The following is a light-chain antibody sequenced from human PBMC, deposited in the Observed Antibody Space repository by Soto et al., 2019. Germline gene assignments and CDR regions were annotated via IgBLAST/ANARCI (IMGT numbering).Light chain of an antibody. CDR1: QSVSHY. Sequence: EIVLTQSPATLSLSPGERATLSRRASQSVSHYLAWYQQKPGQAPRLLIYDASNRATDIPARFSGSGSGTDFTLTISGLEPEDFAVYYCQQRTYWVTFGQGTKLEIK. CDR3: QQRTYWVT. J-gene: IGKJ2*01. CDR2: DAS. V-gene: IGKV3-11*01.